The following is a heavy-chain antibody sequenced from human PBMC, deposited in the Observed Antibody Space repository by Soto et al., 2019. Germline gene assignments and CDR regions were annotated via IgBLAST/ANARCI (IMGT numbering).Heavy chain of an antibody. V-gene: IGHV4-34*01. CDR3: ARHMLTFGGVIADY. CDR1: GGSFSGYY. CDR2: INHSGST. Sequence: QVQLQQWGAGLLMPSETLSLTCAVYGGSFSGYYWSWIRQPPGKGLEWIGEINHSGSTNYNPSLKSRDTISVHTSKNQFSLKLSSVTAADTAVYYCARHMLTFGGVIADYWGQGTLVTVSS. J-gene: IGHJ4*02. D-gene: IGHD3-16*02.